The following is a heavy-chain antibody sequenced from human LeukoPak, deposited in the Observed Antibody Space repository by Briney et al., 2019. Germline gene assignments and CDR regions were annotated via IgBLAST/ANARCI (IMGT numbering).Heavy chain of an antibody. D-gene: IGHD4-17*01. CDR2: ISGSGGST. CDR1: GFTFSSYA. Sequence: GGSLRLSCAASGFTFSSYAMSWVRQAPGKGLEWVSAISGSGGSTYYADSVKGRFTISRDNSKNTLYLQMNSLRAEDTAVYYCARVLPGGDYVSWFDPWGQGTLVTVSS. CDR3: ARVLPGGDYVSWFDP. J-gene: IGHJ5*02. V-gene: IGHV3-23*01.